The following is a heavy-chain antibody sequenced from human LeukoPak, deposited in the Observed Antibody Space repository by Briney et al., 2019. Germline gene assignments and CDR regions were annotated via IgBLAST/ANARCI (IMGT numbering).Heavy chain of an antibody. D-gene: IGHD3-10*01. CDR3: AYYYGSGSYYPYHDY. CDR2: ISWNSGSI. CDR1: GFTFDDYA. V-gene: IGHV3-9*01. Sequence: GGSLRLSCAASGFTFDDYAMHWVRQTPGKGLEWVSGISWNSGSIGYADSVKGRFTISRDNSKNTLYLQMNSLRAEDTAVYYCAYYYGSGSYYPYHDYWGQGTLVTVSS. J-gene: IGHJ4*02.